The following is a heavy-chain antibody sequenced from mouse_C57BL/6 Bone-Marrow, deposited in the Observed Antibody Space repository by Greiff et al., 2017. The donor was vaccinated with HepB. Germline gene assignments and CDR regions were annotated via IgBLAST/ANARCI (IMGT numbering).Heavy chain of an antibody. CDR3: ARNFAY. Sequence: QVQLQQSGPGLVQPSQSLSITCTVSGFSLTSYVVHWVRQSPGKGLEWLGVIWSGGSTDYNAAFISRLSISKDNSKSQVFVKMNSLKADDTAIYYCARNFAYWGQGTLVTVSA. CDR1: GFSLTSYV. J-gene: IGHJ3*01. V-gene: IGHV2-2*01. CDR2: IWSGGST.